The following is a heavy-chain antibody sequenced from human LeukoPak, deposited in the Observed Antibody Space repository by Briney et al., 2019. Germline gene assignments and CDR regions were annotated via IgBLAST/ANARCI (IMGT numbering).Heavy chain of an antibody. CDR3: ARGMTYAGY. CDR2: IYHSGST. J-gene: IGHJ4*02. V-gene: IGHV4-38-2*02. Sequence: SETLSLTCTVSGYSISSGYYWGWIRQPPGKGLEWIGSIYHSGSTYYNPSLKSRVTISVDTSKNQFSLKLSSVTAADTAVYYCARGMTYAGYWGQGTLVTVSS. CDR1: GYSISSGYY. D-gene: IGHD2-8*01.